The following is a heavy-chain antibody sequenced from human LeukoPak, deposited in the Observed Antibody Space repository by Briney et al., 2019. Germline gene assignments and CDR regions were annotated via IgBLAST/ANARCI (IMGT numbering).Heavy chain of an antibody. V-gene: IGHV4-61*02. J-gene: IGHJ3*02. Sequence: SQTLSLTCTVSGGSISSGSCYWSWIRQPAGKGLEWIGRIYTSWSTNYNPSLKSRVTISVDTSKNQFSLKLSSVTAADTAVYYCARDEYYDSSGYHFDIWGQGTMVTVSS. CDR3: ARDEYYDSSGYHFDI. D-gene: IGHD3-22*01. CDR1: GGSISSGSCY. CDR2: IYTSWST.